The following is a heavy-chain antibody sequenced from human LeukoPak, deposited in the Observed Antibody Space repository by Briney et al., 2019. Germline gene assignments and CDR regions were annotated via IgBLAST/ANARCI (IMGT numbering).Heavy chain of an antibody. J-gene: IGHJ4*02. CDR1: GGSFSGYY. CDR3: ARGVSSGEDY. CDR2: INHSGST. Sequence: SETLSLTCAVYGGSFSGYYWSWIRQPPGKGLEWIGEINHSGSTNYNPSLKSRVTISVDTSKNQFSLKLSSVTAADTAVYYCARGVSSGEDYWGQGTLVTVSS. D-gene: IGHD3-10*01. V-gene: IGHV4-34*01.